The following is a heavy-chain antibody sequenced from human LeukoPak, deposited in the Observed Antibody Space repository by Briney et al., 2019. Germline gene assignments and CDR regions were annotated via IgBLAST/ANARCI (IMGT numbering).Heavy chain of an antibody. CDR2: IKQDGSEK. V-gene: IGHV3-7*01. CDR1: GFTFSDYY. D-gene: IGHD3-10*01. CDR3: ARDPGSGYMDV. Sequence: PGGSLRLSCAVSGFTFSDYYMTWIRQAPGKGLEWVANIKQDGSEKYYVDSVKGRFTISRDNAKNSLYLQMNSLRAEDTAVYYCARDPGSGYMDVWGKGTTVTVSS. J-gene: IGHJ6*03.